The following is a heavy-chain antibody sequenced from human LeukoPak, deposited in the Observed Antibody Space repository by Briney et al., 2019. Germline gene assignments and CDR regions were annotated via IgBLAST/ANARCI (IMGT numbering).Heavy chain of an antibody. J-gene: IGHJ4*02. Sequence: GASVKVSCKAPGGTFSSYAISWVRQAPGQGLEWMGGIIPIFGTANYAQKFQGRVTITTDESTSTAYMELSSLRSEDTAVYYCAREACSGGSCYSDYWGQGTLVTVSS. CDR3: AREACSGGSCYSDY. V-gene: IGHV1-69*05. CDR2: IIPIFGTA. CDR1: GGTFSSYA. D-gene: IGHD2-15*01.